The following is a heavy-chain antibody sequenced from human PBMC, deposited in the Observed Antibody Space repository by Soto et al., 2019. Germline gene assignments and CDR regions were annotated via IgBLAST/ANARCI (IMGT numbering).Heavy chain of an antibody. CDR2: IYHTGTT. Sequence: SETLSLTCAVSGDSIISIYHWAWIGQSPGRGLEWIASIYHTGTTYYTPSLESRVTISVDTSKNQFSLRLRSDDTAVYYCARDRGSSGWTYYYYGMDVWGQGTTVTVSS. V-gene: IGHV4-38-2*02. CDR3: ARDRGSSGWTYYYYGMDV. D-gene: IGHD6-19*01. J-gene: IGHJ6*02. CDR1: GDSIISIYH.